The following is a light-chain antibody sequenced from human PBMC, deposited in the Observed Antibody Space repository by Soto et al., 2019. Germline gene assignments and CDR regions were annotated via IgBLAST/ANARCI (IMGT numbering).Light chain of an antibody. Sequence: EIVMTQSPATLSVSPGERATLSCRASQSVSSNLAWYQQKPGQAPRLLIYGASTRATGIPARFSGSGSGTEFTLTISILQSEDFAVYYCQQYNNWHFTFGPGTKVDIK. CDR2: GAS. CDR1: QSVSSN. CDR3: QQYNNWHFT. J-gene: IGKJ3*01. V-gene: IGKV3-15*01.